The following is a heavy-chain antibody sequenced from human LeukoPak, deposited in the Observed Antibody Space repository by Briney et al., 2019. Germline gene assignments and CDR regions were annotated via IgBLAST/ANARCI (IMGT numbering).Heavy chain of an antibody. Sequence: PSETLSLTCTVSGGSISRYYWSWIRQPPGKGLEWIGYIYYSGSTNYNPSLKSRVTISVDTSKNQFSLRLSSVTAADTAVYYCARHRYYYDSSGYYYQPWGQGTLVTVSS. V-gene: IGHV4-59*01. CDR3: ARHRYYYDSSGYYYQP. J-gene: IGHJ5*02. D-gene: IGHD3-22*01. CDR1: GGSISRYY. CDR2: IYYSGST.